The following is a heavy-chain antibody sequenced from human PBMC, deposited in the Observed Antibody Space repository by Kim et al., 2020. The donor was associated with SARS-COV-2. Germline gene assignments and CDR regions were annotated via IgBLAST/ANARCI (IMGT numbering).Heavy chain of an antibody. D-gene: IGHD3-3*01. CDR3: ARGNHFGMDV. Sequence: GGSLRLSCAASGFTFSSFWMHWVRRAPGKGLVWVSRINSDGSSTLYAVFVKGRVTIARDNAKNTLHLQMNSLRAEDTSVYFCARGNHFGMDVWGQGTMVT. CDR1: GFTFSSFW. J-gene: IGHJ6*02. CDR2: INSDGSST. V-gene: IGHV3-74*03.